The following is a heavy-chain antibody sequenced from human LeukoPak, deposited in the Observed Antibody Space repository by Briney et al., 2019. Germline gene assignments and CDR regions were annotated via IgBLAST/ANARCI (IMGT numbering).Heavy chain of an antibody. V-gene: IGHV3-53*01. CDR1: GFTFSDYY. CDR3: ARASSSWYKYYFDY. D-gene: IGHD6-13*01. Sequence: GGSLRLSCAASGFTFSDYYMSWVRQAPGKGLEWVSVIYSGGSTYYADSVKGRFTISRDNSKNTLYLQMNSLRAEDTAVYYCARASSSWYKYYFDYWGQGTLVTVSS. J-gene: IGHJ4*02. CDR2: IYSGGST.